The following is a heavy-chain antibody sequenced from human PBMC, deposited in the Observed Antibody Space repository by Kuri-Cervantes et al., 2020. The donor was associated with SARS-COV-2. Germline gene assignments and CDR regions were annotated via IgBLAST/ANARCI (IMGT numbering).Heavy chain of an antibody. CDR1: GFTFSSYS. V-gene: IGHV3-48*01. Sequence: GESLMISCAASGFTFSSYSMNWVRQAPGKGPEWVSYISSSSSTIYYADSVKGRFTISRDNSKNPLYLQMNSLRAEDTAVYYCANLGGGSFDYWGQGTLVTVSS. CDR3: ANLGGGSFDY. D-gene: IGHD3-16*01. J-gene: IGHJ4*02. CDR2: ISSSSSTI.